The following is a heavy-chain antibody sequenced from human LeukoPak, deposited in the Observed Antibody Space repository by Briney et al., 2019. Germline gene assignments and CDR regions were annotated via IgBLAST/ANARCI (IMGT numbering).Heavy chain of an antibody. CDR3: ARDPPDRYVHRAFDI. Sequence: PGGSLRLSCAASGFTVSSNYMSWVRQAPGKGLEWVANIKEDGSAKNHVDSVKGRFTISRDNAKRSLYLQMDSLRAEDTAVYYCARDPPDRYVHRAFDIWGQGTMVTVSS. J-gene: IGHJ3*02. CDR2: IKEDGSAK. V-gene: IGHV3-7*01. CDR1: GFTVSSNY. D-gene: IGHD3-16*02.